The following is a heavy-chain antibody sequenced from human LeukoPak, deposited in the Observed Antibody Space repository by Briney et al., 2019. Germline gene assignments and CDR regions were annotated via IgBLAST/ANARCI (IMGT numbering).Heavy chain of an antibody. V-gene: IGHV3-30*18. J-gene: IGHJ4*02. CDR2: ISFDGSIE. D-gene: IGHD6-13*01. CDR3: AKDLQHLVRTLSFDY. Sequence: GGSLRLSCAASGFSFSNYGMHWVRQSPGKGLEWVAVISFDGSIEYYADSVKGRSTISRDDSTNALYLQMNSLRPEDTALYYCAKDLQHLVRTLSFDYWGQGTLVTVSS. CDR1: GFSFSNYG.